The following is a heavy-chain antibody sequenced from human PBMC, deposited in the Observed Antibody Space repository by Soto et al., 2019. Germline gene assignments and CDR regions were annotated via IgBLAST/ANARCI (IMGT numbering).Heavy chain of an antibody. Sequence: EASVKVSCKASGYSFTNYVMHWVRQAPGQRLEWMGWINADNGKTKSSQKFQGRITITRDTSATTVYMELGSLSPEDTAVYFCARELLSLSNTWREYFHHWGQGTLVTVSS. V-gene: IGHV1-3*01. CDR2: INADNGKT. CDR1: GYSFTNYV. J-gene: IGHJ1*01. CDR3: ARELLSLSNTWREYFHH. D-gene: IGHD2-15*01.